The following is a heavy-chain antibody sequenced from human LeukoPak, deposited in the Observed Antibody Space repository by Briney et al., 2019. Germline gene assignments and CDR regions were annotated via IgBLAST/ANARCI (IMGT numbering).Heavy chain of an antibody. D-gene: IGHD3-3*01. J-gene: IGHJ4*02. Sequence: GGSLRLSCVASGFTFSSYTMHWVRQAPGKGLEWVAFIRYDGSNKYYADSVKGRFTISRDNSKNTLYLQMNSLRAEDTAVYYCARGTVGLRFLEWLGYYFDYWGQGTLVTVSS. CDR1: GFTFSSYT. CDR3: ARGTVGLRFLEWLGYYFDY. V-gene: IGHV3-30*02. CDR2: IRYDGSNK.